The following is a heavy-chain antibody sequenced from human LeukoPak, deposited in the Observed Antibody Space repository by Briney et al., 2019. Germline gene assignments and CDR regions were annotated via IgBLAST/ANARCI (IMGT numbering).Heavy chain of an antibody. D-gene: IGHD2-15*01. CDR2: VNHSRST. V-gene: IGHV4-34*01. CDR3: ARALAYCSGGSCTRGYNWFDP. J-gene: IGHJ5*02. CDR1: GGSFSGYY. Sequence: PSETLSLTCAVYGGSFSGYYWSWIRQPPGKGLEWIGEVNHSRSTNYNPSLKSRVTISVDTSMNQFSLKLSFVTTADTAVYYCARALAYCSGGSCTRGYNWFDPWGQGTLVTVPS.